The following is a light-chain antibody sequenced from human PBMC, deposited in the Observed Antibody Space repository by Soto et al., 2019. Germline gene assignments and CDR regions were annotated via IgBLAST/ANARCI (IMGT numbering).Light chain of an antibody. CDR1: SSDVGGYNY. V-gene: IGLV2-8*01. J-gene: IGLJ1*01. Sequence: QPVLTQPPSASGSPGQSVTISCTGTSSDVGGYNYVSWYQQHPGKAPKLMIYEVSKRPSGVPDRFSGSKSGNTASLTVSGLQAVDEADYYCSSYAGSNNFVFGTGTKLTVL. CDR2: EVS. CDR3: SSYAGSNNFV.